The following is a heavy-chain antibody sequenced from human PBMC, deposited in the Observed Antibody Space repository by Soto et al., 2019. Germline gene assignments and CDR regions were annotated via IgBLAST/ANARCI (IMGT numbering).Heavy chain of an antibody. CDR1: GGSISSSNW. D-gene: IGHD3-3*01. V-gene: IGHV4-4*02. CDR2: IYHSGST. CDR3: ARLKGFWSASRGVNWFDP. Sequence: QVQLQESGPGLVKPSGTLSLTCAVSGGSISSSNWWSWVRQPPGKGLEWIGEIYHSGSTNYNPSLKSRVTISVDKSKNQFSLKLSSVTAADTAVYYCARLKGFWSASRGVNWFDPWGQGTLVTVSS. J-gene: IGHJ5*02.